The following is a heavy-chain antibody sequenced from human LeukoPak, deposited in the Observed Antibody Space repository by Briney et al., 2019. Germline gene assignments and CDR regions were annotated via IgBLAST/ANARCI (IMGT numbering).Heavy chain of an antibody. D-gene: IGHD1-26*01. Sequence: GESLKISCKGSGYSFTSYWIGWVRQMPGKGLEWMGIIYPGDSDARYSPSFQGQVTISADKSISTAYLQWSSLKASDTAIYYCARRRDLYSGSYYPFDYWGQGALVTVSS. J-gene: IGHJ4*02. CDR3: ARRRDLYSGSYYPFDY. CDR1: GYSFTSYW. V-gene: IGHV5-51*01. CDR2: IYPGDSDA.